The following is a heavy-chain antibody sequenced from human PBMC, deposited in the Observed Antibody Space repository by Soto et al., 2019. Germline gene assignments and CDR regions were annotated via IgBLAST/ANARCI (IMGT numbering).Heavy chain of an antibody. V-gene: IGHV1-18*04. CDR2: ISAYNGNT. J-gene: IGHJ5*02. CDR1: SYTFTSYG. D-gene: IGHD2-2*01. Sequence: ASVKVSCKASSYTFTSYGISWVRQAPGQGLEWMGWISAYNGNTNYAQKLQGRVTMTTDTSTSTAYMELRSLRSDDTAVYYCARDSFIVVVPAPNWSDPWGQGTLVTVSS. CDR3: ARDSFIVVVPAPNWSDP.